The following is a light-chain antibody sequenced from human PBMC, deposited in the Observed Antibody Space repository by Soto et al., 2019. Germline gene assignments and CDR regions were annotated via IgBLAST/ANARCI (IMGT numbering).Light chain of an antibody. CDR1: SSDVGVYNY. V-gene: IGLV2-14*01. CDR2: DVS. CDR3: SSYTSSSTLGV. J-gene: IGLJ1*01. Sequence: QSALTQPASVSGSPGQSITISCTGTSSDVGVYNYVSWYQQHPGKAPKLMIYDVSNRPSGVSNRFSGSKSGNTASLTISGLQAEDEADYYCSSYTSSSTLGVFGTGTKLTVL.